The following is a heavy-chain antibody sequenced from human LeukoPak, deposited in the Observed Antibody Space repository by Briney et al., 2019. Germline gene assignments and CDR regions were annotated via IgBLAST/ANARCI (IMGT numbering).Heavy chain of an antibody. CDR2: IRYDGSNK. J-gene: IGHJ4*02. D-gene: IGHD6-19*01. CDR1: GFTFSSYG. V-gene: IGHV3-30*02. CDR3: AKDPYRDPKSEAGPTYFDY. Sequence: GGSLRLSCAASGFTFSSYGMHWVRQAPGKGLEGVAFIRYDGSNKYYADSVKGRFTISRDNSKNTLYLQMNSLRAEDTAVYYCAKDPYRDPKSEAGPTYFDYWGQGTLVTVSS.